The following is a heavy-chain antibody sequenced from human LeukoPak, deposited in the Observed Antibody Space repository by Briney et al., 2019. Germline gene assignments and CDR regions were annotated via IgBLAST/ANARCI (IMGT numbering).Heavy chain of an antibody. V-gene: IGHV4-61*01. CDR2: IYYSGNSGRT. D-gene: IGHD3-3*01. CDR3: ARVGDYRGFY. CDR1: GGSISSGPYF. J-gene: IGHJ4*02. Sequence: SETLSLTCSVSGGSISSGPYFWSWIRQSPGQGLEWIGFIYYSGNSGRTTYSPSLKNRVTISLDTSKNQLSLKLTSVTTADTAVYYCARVGDYRGFYWGQGTLVTVSS.